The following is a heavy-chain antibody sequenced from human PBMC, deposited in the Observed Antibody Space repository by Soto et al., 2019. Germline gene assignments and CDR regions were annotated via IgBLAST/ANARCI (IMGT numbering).Heavy chain of an antibody. J-gene: IGHJ4*02. D-gene: IGHD3-10*01. CDR3: ARRGGGRYYFDY. Sequence: GESLKISCKGSGYSFTSYWISWVRQMPGKGLEWMERIDPSDSYTNYSPPFQGHVPISAAKSISTAYLQWSSVKASDNAMYYCARRGGGRYYFDYWGQGTLVTVSS. CDR1: GYSFTSYW. CDR2: IDPSDSYT. V-gene: IGHV5-10-1*01.